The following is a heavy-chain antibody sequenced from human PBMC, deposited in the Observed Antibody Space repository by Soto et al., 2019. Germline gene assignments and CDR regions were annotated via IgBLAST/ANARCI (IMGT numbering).Heavy chain of an antibody. CDR3: ARDLVSGSDFGRAYNGADFHY. V-gene: IGHV1-18*01. Sequence: QVQLVQSGAEVKRPGASVKVSCKASGYTFRNYGITWVRQAPGQGLEWMAWISPYNGNTNYAQELQGRVTMTTDTSTSTAYMELRRLRSEETAMYYCARDLVSGSDFGRAYNGADFHY. CDR2: ISPYNGNT. CDR1: GYTFRNYG. J-gene: IGHJ4*01. D-gene: IGHD3-3*01.